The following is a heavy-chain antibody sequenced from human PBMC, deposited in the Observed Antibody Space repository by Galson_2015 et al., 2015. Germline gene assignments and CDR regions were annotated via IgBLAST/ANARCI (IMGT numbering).Heavy chain of an antibody. CDR1: GGSFSNYY. CDR3: AGFYGSGSHTWFDP. V-gene: IGHV4-4*08. Sequence: ETLSLTCSVSGGSFSNYYWSWIRQPPGKGLEWLGHISNSGTSNYNPSLKRRATISLDTSQNQFSLKLCSVTAADTAVYFCAGFYGSGSHTWFDPWGQGTLVTVSS. D-gene: IGHD3-10*01. J-gene: IGHJ5*02. CDR2: ISNSGTS.